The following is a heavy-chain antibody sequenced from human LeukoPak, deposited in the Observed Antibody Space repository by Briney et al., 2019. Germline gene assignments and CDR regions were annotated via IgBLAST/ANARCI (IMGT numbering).Heavy chain of an antibody. Sequence: AGSPSLSSVGSGFVCGSYALNWVRQAPGQGWDFGSANSDSGVMTKYADSVRGRFTSSRDNTKNTLYLQMNSLRPEDTAVYYFVVRGGFPFDNWGQGTLVTVSS. CDR3: VVRGGFPFDN. V-gene: IGHV3-23*01. CDR2: NSDSGVMT. CDR1: GFVCGSYA. D-gene: IGHD1-26*01. J-gene: IGHJ4*02.